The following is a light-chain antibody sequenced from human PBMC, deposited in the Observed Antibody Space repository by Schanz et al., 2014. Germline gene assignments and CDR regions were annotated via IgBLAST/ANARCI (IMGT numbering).Light chain of an antibody. CDR2: DVH. Sequence: SALTQPASVSGSPGQSITVSCTGTTDVDYGNFVSWYQQHPGKAPKLIIYDVHHRPSGVSNRFSGSKTGDTASLTISGLQAEDEADFYCTSYTTSSTVVFGGGTKLTVL. V-gene: IGLV2-14*03. CDR3: TSYTTSSTVV. CDR1: TDVDYGNF. J-gene: IGLJ2*01.